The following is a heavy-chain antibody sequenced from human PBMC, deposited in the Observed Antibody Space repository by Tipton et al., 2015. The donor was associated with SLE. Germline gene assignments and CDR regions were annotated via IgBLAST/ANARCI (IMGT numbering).Heavy chain of an antibody. J-gene: IGHJ5*02. Sequence: LRLSCSVSGDSLSSNNYYWGWIRQSPARGLEWIGTIHYAGGTYYNPSLRSRLTISVDTSENHFSLNLNSVTAADTAVYYCARVQAYEGFDPWGQGTLVTVSS. D-gene: IGHD3-16*01. CDR1: GDSLSSNNYY. V-gene: IGHV4-39*07. CDR3: ARVQAYEGFDP. CDR2: IHYAGGT.